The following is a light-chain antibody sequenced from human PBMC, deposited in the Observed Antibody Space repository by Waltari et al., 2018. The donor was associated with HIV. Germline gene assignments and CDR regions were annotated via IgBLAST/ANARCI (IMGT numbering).Light chain of an antibody. V-gene: IGKV3-20*01. J-gene: IGKJ4*01. CDR3: QQYVMSPLT. CDR2: DAS. CDR1: QSLSGTS. Sequence: EIVLTQSPGTIYASPGERATLCCRASQSLSGTSLAWYQQRPGQAPRLLLSDASTRASDIPDRFSGSGSATDFTLTISGLEPEDFATYYCQQYVMSPLTFGGGTRVQV.